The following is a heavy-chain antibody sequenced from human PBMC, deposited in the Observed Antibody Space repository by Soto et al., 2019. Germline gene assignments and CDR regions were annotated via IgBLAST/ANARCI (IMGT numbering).Heavy chain of an antibody. CDR1: GFTVSSHF. Sequence: EVQLVETGGGLIQPGGSLRLSCAASGFTVSSHFMSWVRQAPGKGLEWVSVIYAGGNTDYADSVKGRVTISRDNSKNTLFLQMNKLRAEDTAVYYCATSVVTPGFDFWGQGTLVTVSS. V-gene: IGHV3-53*02. CDR2: IYAGGNT. D-gene: IGHD2-21*02. CDR3: ATSVVTPGFDF. J-gene: IGHJ4*02.